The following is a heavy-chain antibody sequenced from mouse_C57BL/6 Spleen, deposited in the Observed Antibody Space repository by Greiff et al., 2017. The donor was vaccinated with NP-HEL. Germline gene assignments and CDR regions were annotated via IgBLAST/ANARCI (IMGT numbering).Heavy chain of an antibody. CDR2: IHPNSGST. D-gene: IGHD2-3*01. J-gene: IGHJ4*01. CDR1: GYTFTSYW. CDR3: ARDDGYYVMDY. V-gene: IGHV1-64*01. Sequence: VQLQQSGAELVKPGASVKLSCKASGYTFTSYWMHWVKQRPGQGLEWIGMIHPNSGSTNYNEKFKSKATLTVDKSSSTAYMQLSSLTSEDSAVYYCARDDGYYVMDYWGQGTSVTVSS.